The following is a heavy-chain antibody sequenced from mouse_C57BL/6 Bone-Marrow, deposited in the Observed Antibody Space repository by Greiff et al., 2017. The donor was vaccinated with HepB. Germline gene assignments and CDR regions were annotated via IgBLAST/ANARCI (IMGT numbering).Heavy chain of an antibody. V-gene: IGHV1-55*01. D-gene: IGHD2-3*01. J-gene: IGHJ1*03. CDR3: ARRGYDGYYEWYFDV. Sequence: VQLQQSGAELVKPGASVKMSCKASGYTFTSYWITWVKQRPGQGLEWIGDIYPGSGSTNYNEKFKSKATLTVDTSSSTAYMQLSSLTSEDSAVYYCARRGYDGYYEWYFDVWGTGTTVTVSS. CDR2: IYPGSGST. CDR1: GYTFTSYW.